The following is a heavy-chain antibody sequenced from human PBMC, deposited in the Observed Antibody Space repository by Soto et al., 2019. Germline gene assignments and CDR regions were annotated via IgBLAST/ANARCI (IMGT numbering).Heavy chain of an antibody. Sequence: PGGSLRLSCAASGFTFSDYVMNWVRQTPGKGLEWVSVISNSGGSTYHADSVKGRFTISRDNFNNMLYLQMNSLRAEDTAVYYCAKDWHYTPPRYSVSSLQFRPSPYFDTWGLEIPVTVSS. CDR1: GFTFSDYV. D-gene: IGHD1-26*01. CDR2: ISNSGGST. CDR3: AKDWHYTPPRYSVSSLQFRPSPYFDT. J-gene: IGHJ4*02. V-gene: IGHV3-23*01.